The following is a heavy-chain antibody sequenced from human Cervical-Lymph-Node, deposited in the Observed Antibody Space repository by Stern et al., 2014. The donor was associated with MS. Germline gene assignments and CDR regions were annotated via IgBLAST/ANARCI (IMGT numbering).Heavy chain of an antibody. J-gene: IGHJ4*02. CDR2: ISTDTGGA. Sequence: QFQLVPSGAEVKKPGASVKVSCKASGYSFTAYFIHWVRQAPGQGLEWMGWISTDTGGANYAQRFQGRVTMTRDTSISTTYMELSRLRSDDTAVYYCARDRGSHSDYWGQGTLVTVSS. CDR1: GYSFTAYF. CDR3: ARDRGSHSDY. D-gene: IGHD1-26*01. V-gene: IGHV1-2*02.